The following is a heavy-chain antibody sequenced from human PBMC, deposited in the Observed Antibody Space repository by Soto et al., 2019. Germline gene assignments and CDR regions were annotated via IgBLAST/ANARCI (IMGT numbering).Heavy chain of an antibody. D-gene: IGHD6-19*01. Sequence: QVQLVQSGAEVKKPGSSVKVSCKASGGTFSSYAISWVRQAPGQGLEWMGGIIPIFGTANYAQKFQGRVTITTDESTSTAYMELSILRSEDTAVYYCARDPLAVAGTDKLLGYWGQGTLVTVSS. CDR2: IIPIFGTA. V-gene: IGHV1-69*05. CDR1: GGTFSSYA. J-gene: IGHJ4*02. CDR3: ARDPLAVAGTDKLLGY.